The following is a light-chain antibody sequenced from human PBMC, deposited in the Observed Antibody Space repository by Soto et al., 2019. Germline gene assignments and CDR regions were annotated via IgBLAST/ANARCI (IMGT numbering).Light chain of an antibody. CDR3: SSYTRSSTHWV. V-gene: IGLV2-14*01. J-gene: IGLJ3*02. CDR2: EVT. Sequence: QSALTQPASVSGSPGQSITISCTGTSSDVGGYNYVSWYQQHPGKAPKLMIYEVTNRPSGVSNRFSGSKSGNTASLTISGLQAEDEAASSCSSYTRSSTHWVFGGGTKVTVL. CDR1: SSDVGGYNY.